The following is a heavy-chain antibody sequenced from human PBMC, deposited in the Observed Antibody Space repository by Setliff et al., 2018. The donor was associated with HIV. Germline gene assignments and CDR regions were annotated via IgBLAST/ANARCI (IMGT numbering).Heavy chain of an antibody. CDR2: IYSSGST. CDR3: ARGGRDYYYYYYMDV. CDR1: GGSISSYY. Sequence: SETLSLTCTVSGGSISSYYWSWIRQPAGKGLEWIGRIYSSGSTNYNPSLKSRVTMSVDTSKNQFSLKLSSVTAADTAVYYCARGGRDYYYYYYMDVWGKGTTVTVS. J-gene: IGHJ6*03. D-gene: IGHD6-25*01. V-gene: IGHV4-4*07.